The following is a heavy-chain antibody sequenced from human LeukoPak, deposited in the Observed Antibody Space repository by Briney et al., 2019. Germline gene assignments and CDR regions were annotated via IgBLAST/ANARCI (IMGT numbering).Heavy chain of an antibody. CDR2: IYTSGST. J-gene: IGHJ4*02. CDR1: GASISSYY. CDR3: ARYSSGWSIDNGQFDH. V-gene: IGHV4-4*07. D-gene: IGHD6-19*01. Sequence: KPSETLSLTCTVSGASISSYYWSWFRQPAGKGLEWIGRIYTSGSTNYNPSLNSRITMSIDTSKNQFSLKLSSVTAADTAVYYCARYSSGWSIDNGQFDHWGQGTLVTVSS.